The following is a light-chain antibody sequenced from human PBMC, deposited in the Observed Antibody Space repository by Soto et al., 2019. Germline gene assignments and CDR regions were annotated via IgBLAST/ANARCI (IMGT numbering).Light chain of an antibody. J-gene: IGKJ5*01. V-gene: IGKV3-11*01. CDR2: DST. CDR1: QSIHTS. Sequence: VLTQSPATLSLSPGETATISCRPSQSIHTSLAWYQQKPGQPPRLVVYDSTLRANGVPDRFGGSRSGTEFTLTINNLEPEDFAVYYCQQRNVWPPITFGQGTRLEIK. CDR3: QQRNVWPPIT.